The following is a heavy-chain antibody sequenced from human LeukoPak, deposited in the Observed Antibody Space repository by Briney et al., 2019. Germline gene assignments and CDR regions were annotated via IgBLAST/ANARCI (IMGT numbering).Heavy chain of an antibody. D-gene: IGHD6-13*01. CDR1: GFTFSSYA. Sequence: PGRSLRLSCAASGFTFSSYAMHWVRQAPGKGLEWVAVISYDGSNKYYADSVKGRFTISRDNSKNTLYLQMNSLRAEDTAVYYCAGGGSSIAAAGWYWGQGTLVTVSS. CDR3: AGGGSSIAAAGWY. CDR2: ISYDGSNK. J-gene: IGHJ4*02. V-gene: IGHV3-30*04.